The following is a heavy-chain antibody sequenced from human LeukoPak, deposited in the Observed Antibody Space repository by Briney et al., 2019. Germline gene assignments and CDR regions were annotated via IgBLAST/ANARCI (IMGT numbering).Heavy chain of an antibody. CDR3: TGKQWLVMYYFDY. V-gene: IGHV4-39*01. J-gene: IGHJ4*02. CDR1: GGSISSNYY. Sequence: SETLSLTCTVSGGSISSNYYWGWIRQPPGKGLEWIGSIYYSGSTYYNPSLKSRVTISVDTSKNQFSLKLNSVTAADTAEYYCTGKQWLVMYYFDYWGQGTLVTVSS. D-gene: IGHD6-19*01. CDR2: IYYSGST.